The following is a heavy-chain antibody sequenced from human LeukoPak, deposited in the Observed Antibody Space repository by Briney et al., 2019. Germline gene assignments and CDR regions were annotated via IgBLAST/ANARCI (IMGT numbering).Heavy chain of an antibody. Sequence: SETRSLTCTVSGGSISSGGYYWSWIRQPPGKGLEWIGYIYHSGSTYYNPSLKSRVTISVDRSKNQFSLKLSSVTAADTAVYYCARDWGIAAKDYWGQGTLVTVSS. V-gene: IGHV4-30-2*01. CDR1: GGSISSGGYY. D-gene: IGHD6-13*01. CDR2: IYHSGST. CDR3: ARDWGIAAKDY. J-gene: IGHJ4*02.